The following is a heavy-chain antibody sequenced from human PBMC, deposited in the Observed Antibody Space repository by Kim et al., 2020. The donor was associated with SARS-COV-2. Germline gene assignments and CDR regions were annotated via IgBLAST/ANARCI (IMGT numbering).Heavy chain of an antibody. CDR2: IRSKAYGGTT. J-gene: IGHJ6*03. CDR3: TRAHNIGSWAYYDYYYMDA. V-gene: IGHV3-49*04. CDR1: GFTFGDSA. Sequence: GGSLRLSCTASGFTFGDSAMSWVRQAPGKGLEWVGFIRSKAYGGTTEYAASVKGRFTISRDDSKSIAYLQMSSLKTDDTAVYYCTRAHNIGSWAYYDYYYMDAGGKGTTFTLS. D-gene: IGHD1-26*01.